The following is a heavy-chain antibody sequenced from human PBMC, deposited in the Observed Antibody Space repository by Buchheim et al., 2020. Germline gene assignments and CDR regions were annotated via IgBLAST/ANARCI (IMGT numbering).Heavy chain of an antibody. CDR2: ISGSGGST. D-gene: IGHD3-22*01. J-gene: IGHJ3*02. Sequence: EVQLLESGGGLVQPGGSLRLSCAASGFTFSSYAMSWVRQAPGKGLEWVSAISGSGGSTYYADSVKGRFTISRDNSKNTLYLQMNSLRAEDTAVYYRAKDDKAYYYDSSGEVRAIDIWGQGT. CDR3: AKDDKAYYYDSSGEVRAIDI. V-gene: IGHV3-23*01. CDR1: GFTFSSYA.